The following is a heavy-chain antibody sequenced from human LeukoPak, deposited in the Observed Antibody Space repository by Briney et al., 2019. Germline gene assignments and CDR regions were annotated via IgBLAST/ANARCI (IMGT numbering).Heavy chain of an antibody. Sequence: GRSLRLSCAASGFTFSSYGMHWVRQAPGKGLEWVAIIWYDGSNKYYADSVKGRSTISRDNSKNTLYLQVNSLRAEDTAVYYCARDGSFWRGYPYYFDYWGQGTLVTVSS. CDR2: IWYDGSNK. V-gene: IGHV3-33*01. D-gene: IGHD3-3*01. CDR1: GFTFSSYG. J-gene: IGHJ4*02. CDR3: ARDGSFWRGYPYYFDY.